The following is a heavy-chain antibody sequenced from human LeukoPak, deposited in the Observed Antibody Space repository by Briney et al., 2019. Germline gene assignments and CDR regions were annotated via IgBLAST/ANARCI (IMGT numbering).Heavy chain of an antibody. D-gene: IGHD2-21*02. V-gene: IGHV6-1*01. CDR2: TYYRSEWYS. Sequence: SQTLSLTCAISGDSVSSNSAAWNWIRQSPSRGLEWLGRTYYRSEWYSDSAVSVRSRITINPDTSKNQSSLQLNSVTPEDTAVYYCARDSAPGGDCYFDYWGQGTLVTVSS. CDR1: GDSVSSNSAA. CDR3: ARDSAPGGDCYFDY. J-gene: IGHJ4*02.